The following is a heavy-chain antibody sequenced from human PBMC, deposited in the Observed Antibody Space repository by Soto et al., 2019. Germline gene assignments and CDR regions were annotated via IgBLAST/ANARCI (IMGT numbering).Heavy chain of an antibody. V-gene: IGHV4-59*01. Sequence: SETLSLTCTVSGGSISSYYWSWIRQPPGKGLEWIGYIYYSGSTNYNPSLKSRVTISVDTSKNQFSLKLSSVTAADTAVYYCASYSGLWYDSSGALDAFDIWGQGTMVTVS. J-gene: IGHJ3*02. CDR2: IYYSGST. CDR3: ASYSGLWYDSSGALDAFDI. CDR1: GGSISSYY. D-gene: IGHD3-22*01.